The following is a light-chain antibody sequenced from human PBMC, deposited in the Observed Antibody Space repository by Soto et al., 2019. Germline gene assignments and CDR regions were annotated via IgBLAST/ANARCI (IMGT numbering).Light chain of an antibody. V-gene: IGKV3-15*01. J-gene: IGKJ1*01. Sequence: EIVMTQYPDTLSVSPGETVTLPCRASQSVRTNLAWYQHKPGQSPRLLIYGASNRATGFPARSSGSGSGTEFTLTISSLQSEDFAVYYCQQYNDNWPTFGQGTKVDIK. CDR3: QQYNDNWPT. CDR1: QSVRTN. CDR2: GAS.